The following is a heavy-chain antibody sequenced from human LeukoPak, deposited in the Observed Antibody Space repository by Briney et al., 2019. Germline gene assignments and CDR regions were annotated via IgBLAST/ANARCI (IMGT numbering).Heavy chain of an antibody. D-gene: IGHD3-10*01. CDR3: ARASYYGSEIDS. J-gene: IGHJ4*02. CDR2: INPNSGGT. Sequence: GASVKVSCKASGYTFTAYYMHWVRRAPGQGLEWMGRINPNSGGTNFAQKFQGRVTMTRDTSISTAYMELSRLRSDDTAVYHCARASYYGSEIDSWGQGTLVTVSS. CDR1: GYTFTAYY. V-gene: IGHV1-2*06.